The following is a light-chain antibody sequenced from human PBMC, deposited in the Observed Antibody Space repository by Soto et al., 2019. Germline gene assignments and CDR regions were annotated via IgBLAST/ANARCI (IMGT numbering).Light chain of an antibody. CDR3: SSYTSDSSYV. CDR1: SSDIGGYDY. V-gene: IGLV2-11*01. J-gene: IGLJ1*01. CDR2: DVT. Sequence: QSVLTQPRSVSGSPGQSVTFSCTETSSDIGGYDYVSWYQQHPGKAPKLMIYDVTKRPSGVPDRFSGSKSGNTASLTISGLQAEDEADYYCSSYTSDSSYVFGSGTKV.